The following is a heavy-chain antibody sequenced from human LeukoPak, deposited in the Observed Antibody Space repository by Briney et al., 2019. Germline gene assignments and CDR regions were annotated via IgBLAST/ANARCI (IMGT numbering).Heavy chain of an antibody. D-gene: IGHD4-23*01. CDR3: ASPYGGNSPYYFDY. Sequence: GGSLRLSCAASGFTFSDYYMSWIREAPGKGLEWVSYISSSGSTIYYADSVKGRFTISRDSAKNSLYLQMNSLRAEDTAVYYCASPYGGNSPYYFDYWGQGTLVTVSS. V-gene: IGHV3-11*01. CDR2: ISSSGSTI. CDR1: GFTFSDYY. J-gene: IGHJ4*02.